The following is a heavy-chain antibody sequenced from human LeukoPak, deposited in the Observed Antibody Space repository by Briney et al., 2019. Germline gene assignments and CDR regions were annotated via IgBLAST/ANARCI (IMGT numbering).Heavy chain of an antibody. Sequence: SETLSLTCAVSGGSISSGGYSWSWIRQPPGKGLEWIGYIYHSGSTYYNPSLKSRVTISVDGSKNQFSLKLSSVTAADTAVYYCARGGTYYYDSSGYYFDYWGQGTLVTVSS. J-gene: IGHJ4*02. CDR3: ARGGTYYYDSSGYYFDY. D-gene: IGHD3-22*01. CDR2: IYHSGST. CDR1: GGSISSGGYS. V-gene: IGHV4-30-2*01.